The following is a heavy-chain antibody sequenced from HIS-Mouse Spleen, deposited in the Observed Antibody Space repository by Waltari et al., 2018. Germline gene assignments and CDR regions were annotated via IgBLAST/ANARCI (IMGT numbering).Heavy chain of an antibody. CDR1: GGSISSRSYY. V-gene: IGHV4-39*07. CDR3: AREIPYSSSWYDWYFDL. J-gene: IGHJ2*01. Sequence: QLQLQESGPGLVKPSETLSLTCTVSGGSISSRSYYWGWIRQPPGKGLEWIGSIHYSGSTYYNPSLKSRVTISVDTSKNQFSLKLSSVTAADTAVYYCAREIPYSSSWYDWYFDLWGRGTLVTVSS. D-gene: IGHD6-13*01. CDR2: IHYSGST.